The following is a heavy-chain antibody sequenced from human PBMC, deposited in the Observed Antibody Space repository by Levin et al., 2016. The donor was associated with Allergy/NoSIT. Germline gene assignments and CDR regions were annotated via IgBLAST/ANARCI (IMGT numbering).Heavy chain of an antibody. J-gene: IGHJ4*02. CDR2: IYYSGST. CDR1: GGSISSSSYY. V-gene: IGHV4-39*01. Sequence: SETLSLTCTVSGGSISSSSYYWGWIRQPPGKGLEWIGSIYYSGSTYYNPSLKSRVTISVDTSKNQFSLKLSSVTAADTAVYYCLGPDKDVLLWFGESGWGQGTLVTVSS. CDR3: LGPDKDVLLWFGESG. D-gene: IGHD3-10*01.